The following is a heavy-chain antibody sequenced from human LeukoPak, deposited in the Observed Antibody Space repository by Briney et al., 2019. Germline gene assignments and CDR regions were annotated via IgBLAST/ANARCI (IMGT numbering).Heavy chain of an antibody. CDR3: ARVGGYGRSDYYYYYMDV. V-gene: IGHV7-4-1*02. Sequence: GASVKVSCKASGYTFTSYAMNWVRQAPGQGLEWMGWIHTNTGNPTYAQGFTGRSVFSLDTSVTTAYLQISSLKAEDTAVYYCARVGGYGRSDYYYYYMDVWGKGTTVTVSS. J-gene: IGHJ6*03. CDR2: IHTNTGNP. CDR1: GYTFTSYA. D-gene: IGHD5-18*01.